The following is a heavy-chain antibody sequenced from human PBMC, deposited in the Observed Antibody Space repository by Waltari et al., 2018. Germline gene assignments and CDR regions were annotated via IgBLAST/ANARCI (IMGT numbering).Heavy chain of an antibody. J-gene: IGHJ1*01. V-gene: IGHV4-39*01. D-gene: IGHD4-17*01. Sequence: QLQLQESGTGLVKPSATLSLTCTVAGGSLSTNYNWVCIRQPPGKGLEWMGNMQYRGSTFYNPSLKSRVTISLDTSKNQFSLRLSSVGAADTAVYFCGRIAFGDDGGYFQHWGQGTLVTVSS. CDR1: GGSLSTNYN. CDR2: MQYRGST. CDR3: GRIAFGDDGGYFQH.